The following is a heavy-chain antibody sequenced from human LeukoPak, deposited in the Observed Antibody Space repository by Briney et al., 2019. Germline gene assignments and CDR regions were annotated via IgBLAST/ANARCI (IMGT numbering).Heavy chain of an antibody. CDR3: ARGFCSGGSCYSYDY. Sequence: ASVKVSCKASGYTFTGYYMHWVRQAPGQGLEWMGVIDPSGGSTNYARKFQGRVTMTSDTSTSTVYVELSSLRSEDTAVYYCARGFCSGGSCYSYDYWGQGTLVTVSS. CDR1: GYTFTGYY. V-gene: IGHV1-46*01. J-gene: IGHJ4*02. CDR2: IDPSGGST. D-gene: IGHD2-15*01.